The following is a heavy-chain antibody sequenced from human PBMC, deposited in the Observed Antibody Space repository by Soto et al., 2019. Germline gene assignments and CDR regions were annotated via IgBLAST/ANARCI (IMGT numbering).Heavy chain of an antibody. J-gene: IGHJ6*02. V-gene: IGHV1-2*02. CDR2: INPNSGGT. CDR3: ARDRLRIVVVPAAIPIDYYYYGMDV. CDR1: GYTFTGYY. D-gene: IGHD2-2*02. Sequence: QVQLVQSGAEVKKPGASVKVSCKASGYTFTGYYMHWVRQAPGQGLEWMGWINPNSGGTNYAQKFQGRVTMTRDTSISTAYMELSRLRSDDTAVYYCARDRLRIVVVPAAIPIDYYYYGMDVWGQGTTVTVSS.